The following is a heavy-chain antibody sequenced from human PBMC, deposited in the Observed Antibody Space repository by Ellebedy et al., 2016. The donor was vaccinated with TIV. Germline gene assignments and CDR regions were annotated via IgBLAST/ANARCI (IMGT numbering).Heavy chain of an antibody. Sequence: ASVKVSCKASGYTFTSYDINWVRQATGQGLEWMGWMNPNSGNTGYAQKFQGRVTMTRNTSISTAYMELSSLRSEDTAVYYCATRGRGGPNYYYYGMDVWGQGTTVTVSS. CDR2: MNPNSGNT. D-gene: IGHD3-10*01. J-gene: IGHJ6*02. CDR1: GYTFTSYD. V-gene: IGHV1-8*01. CDR3: ATRGRGGPNYYYYGMDV.